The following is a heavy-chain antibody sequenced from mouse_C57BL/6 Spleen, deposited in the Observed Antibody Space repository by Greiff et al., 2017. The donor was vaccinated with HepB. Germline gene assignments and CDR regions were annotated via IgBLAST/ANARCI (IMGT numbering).Heavy chain of an antibody. CDR3: ASHYGSSSWFAY. J-gene: IGHJ3*01. D-gene: IGHD1-1*01. CDR1: GFTFSDYG. Sequence: EVKLMESGGGLVKPGGSLKLSCAASGFTFSDYGMHWVRQAPEKGLEWVAYISSGSSTIYYADTVKGRFTISRDNAKNTLFLQMTSLRSEDTAIYYCASHYGSSSWFAYWGQGTLVTVSA. CDR2: ISSGSSTI. V-gene: IGHV5-17*01.